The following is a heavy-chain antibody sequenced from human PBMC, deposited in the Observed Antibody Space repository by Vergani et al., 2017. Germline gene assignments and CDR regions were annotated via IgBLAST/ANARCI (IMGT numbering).Heavy chain of an antibody. V-gene: IGHV1-18*01. D-gene: IGHD3-16*01. CDR1: NYTFRSFG. CDR3: ARDSPWYYDSITGPLGYFYAMDV. Sequence: QSQLVQSGAEVRKPGASLKVSCKSFNYTFRSFGITWVRQAPGQGLEWMGWISGFSGDTNYAQKFQDRVTMTTDTSTATAYMELRNLRSDDTAVYYCARDSPWYYDSITGPLGYFYAMDVWGQGTAVTVS. J-gene: IGHJ6*02. CDR2: ISGFSGDT.